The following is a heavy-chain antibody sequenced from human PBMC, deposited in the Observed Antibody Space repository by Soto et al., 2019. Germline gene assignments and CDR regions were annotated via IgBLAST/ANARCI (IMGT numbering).Heavy chain of an antibody. CDR2: MYNNGRT. D-gene: IGHD2-21*02. V-gene: IGHV4-59*01. CDR3: ARDLWGYCGADCYPLDV. CDR1: GGSISSYY. J-gene: IGHJ6*02. Sequence: QVRLQETGPGLVKPSETLSLTCTVSGGSISSYYWSWIRQPPGKGLEWIGYMYNNGRTIYNPSLQSPVTISVATSKNQFSLKLNSVTASDTAVYYCARDLWGYCGADCYPLDVWGQGTTVTVSS.